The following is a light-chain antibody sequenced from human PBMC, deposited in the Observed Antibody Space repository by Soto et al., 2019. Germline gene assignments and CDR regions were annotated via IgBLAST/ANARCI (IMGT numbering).Light chain of an antibody. V-gene: IGKV3-11*01. J-gene: IGKJ2*01. Sequence: EIVLTQSPGTLSMSSGERATFSCRASQSVGSYLAWYQQKPGQPPRLLIYDASNRATGIPARFSGSGSGTDFTLTISSLEPEDVAVYYCQQRSIWPRNTFGLGTKVDIK. CDR1: QSVGSY. CDR3: QQRSIWPRNT. CDR2: DAS.